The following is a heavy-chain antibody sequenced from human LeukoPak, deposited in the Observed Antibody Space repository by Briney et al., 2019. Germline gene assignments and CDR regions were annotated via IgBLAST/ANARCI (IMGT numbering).Heavy chain of an antibody. Sequence: KPSGTPPLTCAGYGGSFSGFYWSWIRQPPGKGPEWIGGINHSGSTNYNPSLKSRVTISVDTSKNQFSLKLSSVTAADTAVYYCARGPRYYDFWSGYQNWFDPWGQGTLVTVSS. D-gene: IGHD3-3*01. CDR2: INHSGST. V-gene: IGHV4-34*01. CDR3: ARGPRYYDFWSGYQNWFDP. J-gene: IGHJ5*02. CDR1: GGSFSGFY.